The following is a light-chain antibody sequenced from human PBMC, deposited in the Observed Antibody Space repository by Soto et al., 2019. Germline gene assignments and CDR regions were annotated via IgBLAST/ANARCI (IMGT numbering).Light chain of an antibody. CDR3: CAYVNSRCYF. Sequence: QSALTQPASVSGSLGQSITISCTGTISDVGRFDIVSWYQQHPGQVTNLIIYEGSRRPSGVSILFSDSKSGNSADLTFMGPQAESEADYYSCAYVNSRCYFFGSGTKVTVL. CDR1: ISDVGRFDI. V-gene: IGLV2-23*01. CDR2: EGS. J-gene: IGLJ1*01.